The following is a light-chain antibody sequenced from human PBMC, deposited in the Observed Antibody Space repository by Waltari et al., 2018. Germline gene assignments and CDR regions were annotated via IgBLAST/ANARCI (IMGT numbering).Light chain of an antibody. CDR3: ASFTGNVV. CDR2: DVD. V-gene: IGLV2-14*03. Sequence: QSALTQPASVSWSPGQSITISCTGTSSDVGGYNYVSWYQQHPGKAPKLLIYDVDYRPSGVSNRFSGSKTVNTASLTISGLQAVDEAVYYCASFTGNVVFGGGTKLTVL. CDR1: SSDVGGYNY. J-gene: IGLJ2*01.